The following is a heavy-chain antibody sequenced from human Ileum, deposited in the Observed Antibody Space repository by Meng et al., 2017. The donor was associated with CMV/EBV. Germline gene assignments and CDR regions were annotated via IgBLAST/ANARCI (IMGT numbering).Heavy chain of an antibody. D-gene: IGHD2-21*01. CDR3: ARDRGEVVIAIYPPLGYYGMDG. V-gene: IGHV1-18*01. CDR1: GYTFTSYG. CDR2: ISAYNGNT. Sequence: ASVKVSCKASGYTFTSYGISWVRQAPGQGLEWMGWISAYNGNTNYAQKPQGRVTMTTDTSTGTAYMELRSLRSDDTAVYYCARDRGEVVIAIYPPLGYYGMDGWGQGTTVTVSS. J-gene: IGHJ6*02.